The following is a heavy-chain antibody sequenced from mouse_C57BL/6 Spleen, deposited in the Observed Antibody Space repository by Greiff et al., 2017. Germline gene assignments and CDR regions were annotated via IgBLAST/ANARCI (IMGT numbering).Heavy chain of an antibody. CDR2: IRSKSSNYAT. Sequence: EVQGVESGGGLVQPKGSLKLSCAASGFTFNTYAMHWVRQAPGKGLEWVARIRSKSSNYATYYADSVKDRFTISRDDSQSMLYLQMNNLKTEDTAMYDCVREGGYTWYFDVWGTGTTVTVSS. V-gene: IGHV10-3*01. CDR3: VREGGYTWYFDV. D-gene: IGHD2-2*01. J-gene: IGHJ1*03. CDR1: GFTFNTYA.